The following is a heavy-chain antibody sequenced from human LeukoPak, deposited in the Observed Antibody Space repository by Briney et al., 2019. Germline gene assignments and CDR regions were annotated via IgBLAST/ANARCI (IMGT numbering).Heavy chain of an antibody. V-gene: IGHV4-59*01. CDR3: ARGYYGSGSYFS. J-gene: IGHJ5*02. D-gene: IGHD3-10*01. CDR2: IYYSGST. Sequence: PSETLSLTCTVSGGSISSYYWSWIRQPPGKGLEWIGYIYYSGSTNYSPSLKSRVTISVDTSKNQFSLKLSSVTAADTAVYYCARGYYGSGSYFSWGQGTLVTVSS. CDR1: GGSISSYY.